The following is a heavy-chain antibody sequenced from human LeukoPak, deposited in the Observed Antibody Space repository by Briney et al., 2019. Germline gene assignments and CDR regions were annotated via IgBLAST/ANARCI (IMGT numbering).Heavy chain of an antibody. CDR3: ARAYLDYYDSSGALDY. D-gene: IGHD3-22*01. V-gene: IGHV4-39*07. J-gene: IGHJ4*02. Sequence: PSETLSLTCTVSGGSISSSSYYWGWIRQPPGKGLEWIGSIYYSGSTYYNPSLKSRVTISVDTSKNQFSLKLSSVTAADTAVYYCARAYLDYYDSSGALDYWGQGTLVTVSS. CDR1: GGSISSSSYY. CDR2: IYYSGST.